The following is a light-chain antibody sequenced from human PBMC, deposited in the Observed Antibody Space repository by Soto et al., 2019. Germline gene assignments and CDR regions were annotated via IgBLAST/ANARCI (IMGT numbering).Light chain of an antibody. V-gene: IGLV1-44*01. J-gene: IGLJ2*01. CDR1: SSNIGSNT. CDR3: AAWDGSLTGVV. Sequence: QSVLTQPPSASGTPGQRVTISCSGSSSNIGSNTVNWYQQLTGTAPKLRIYSNNQRPSGVPDRFSGSKSGTSASLAISGLQSEDEAYYYCAAWDGSLTGVVFGGGTKLNVL. CDR2: SNN.